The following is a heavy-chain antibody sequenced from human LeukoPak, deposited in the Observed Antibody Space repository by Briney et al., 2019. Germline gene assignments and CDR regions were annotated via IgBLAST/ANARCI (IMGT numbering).Heavy chain of an antibody. J-gene: IGHJ6*02. CDR1: GGSISSSSYY. D-gene: IGHD3-9*01. V-gene: IGHV4-39*01. Sequence: PSETLSLTCTVSGGSISSSSYYWGWIRQPPGKGLEWIGSIYYSGSTYYNPSLKSRVTISVETSKNQFSLKLSSVTAADTAVYYCARNSLLRYFDWLLRMYYYYYGMDVWGQGTTVTVSS. CDR3: ARNSLLRYFDWLLRMYYYYYGMDV. CDR2: IYYSGST.